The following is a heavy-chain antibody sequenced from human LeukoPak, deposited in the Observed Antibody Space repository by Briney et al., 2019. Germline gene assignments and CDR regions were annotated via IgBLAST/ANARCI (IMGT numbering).Heavy chain of an antibody. Sequence: GASVKVSCKASGGTFSSYAISWVRQAPGQGREWMGRIIPIFGTANYAQKFQGRVTITTDESTSTDYMELSSLRSEDTAVYYCASEHHSGHSYWGQGTLVTVSS. V-gene: IGHV1-69*05. J-gene: IGHJ4*02. CDR1: GGTFSSYA. CDR3: ASEHHSGHSY. CDR2: IIPIFGTA. D-gene: IGHD6-19*01.